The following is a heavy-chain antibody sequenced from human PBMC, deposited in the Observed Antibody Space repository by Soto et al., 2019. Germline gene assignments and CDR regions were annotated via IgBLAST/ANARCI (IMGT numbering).Heavy chain of an antibody. D-gene: IGHD2-2*01. CDR1: GFTFSSYW. Sequence: GGSLRLSCAASGFTFSSYWMYWVRQAPGKGLVWVSRIKNDGSTTNYADSVRGRFTISRDNAKNMLYLQMNSLRDEDTAGYYCARDCSTNSCYLPHNWGQGTLVTVSS. CDR2: IKNDGSTT. J-gene: IGHJ1*01. CDR3: ARDCSTNSCYLPHN. V-gene: IGHV3-74*01.